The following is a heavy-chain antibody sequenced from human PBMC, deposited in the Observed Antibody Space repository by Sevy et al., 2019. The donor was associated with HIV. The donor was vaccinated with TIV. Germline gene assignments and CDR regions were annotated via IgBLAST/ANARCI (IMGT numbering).Heavy chain of an antibody. D-gene: IGHD4-17*01. CDR2: ISSSSRTI. V-gene: IGHV3-48*01. CDR1: GFTFSTYS. Sequence: GGSLRLSCAASGFTFSTYSMNWVRQAPGKGLEWVSYISSSSRTIFYADSVKGRFTISRDNAKKSLYLQMDSLTAEDTAVYYCARDEQTYGDYDYFVYWGQGTLVTASS. J-gene: IGHJ4*02. CDR3: ARDEQTYGDYDYFVY.